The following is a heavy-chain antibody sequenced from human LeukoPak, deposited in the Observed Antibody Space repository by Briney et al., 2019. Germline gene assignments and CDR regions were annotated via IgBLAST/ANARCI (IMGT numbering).Heavy chain of an antibody. CDR1: GGSFSGYY. V-gene: IGHV4-34*01. CDR2: INHSGST. J-gene: IGHJ6*04. CDR3: ARALYGMDV. Sequence: SVTLSLTCAVYGGSFSGYYWSWIRQPPGKGLEWTGEINHSGSTNYNPSLKSRVTISVDTSKNQFSLKLSSVTAADTAVYYCARALYGMDVWGKGTTVTVSS.